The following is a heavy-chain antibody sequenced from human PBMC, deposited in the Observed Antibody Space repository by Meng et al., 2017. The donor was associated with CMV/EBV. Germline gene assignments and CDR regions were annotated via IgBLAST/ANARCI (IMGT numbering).Heavy chain of an antibody. CDR3: ASRYGGKGSVDP. CDR2: ISYDGSNK. Sequence: GGSLRLSCAASGFTFSSYATHWVRQAPGKGLEWVAVISYDGSNKYYADSVKGRFTISRDNSKNTLYLQMNSLRAEDTAVYYCASRYGGKGSVDPWGQGTLVTVSS. CDR1: GFTFSSYA. D-gene: IGHD4-23*01. V-gene: IGHV3-30*04. J-gene: IGHJ5*02.